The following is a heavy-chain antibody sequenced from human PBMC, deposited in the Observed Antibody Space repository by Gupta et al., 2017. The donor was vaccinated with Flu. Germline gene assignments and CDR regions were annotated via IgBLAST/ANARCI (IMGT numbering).Heavy chain of an antibody. Sequence: EVQLVESGGGLVQPGRSLRLSCAASGFTFDDYAMHWVRQAPGKGLEWVSGISWNSGSIGYADSVKGRFTISRDNAKNSLYLQMNSLRAEDTALYYCAKDSSYYDYVWGSFYWGQGTLVTVSS. J-gene: IGHJ4*02. CDR3: AKDSSYYDYVWGSFY. CDR2: ISWNSGSI. D-gene: IGHD3-16*01. V-gene: IGHV3-9*01. CDR1: GFTFDDYA.